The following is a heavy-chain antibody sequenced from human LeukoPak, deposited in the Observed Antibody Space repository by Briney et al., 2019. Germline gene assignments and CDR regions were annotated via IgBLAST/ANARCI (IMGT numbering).Heavy chain of an antibody. Sequence: GGSLRLSCAASGFTFSSYGMHWVRQAPGKGLEWVAFIRYDGSSKYYADSVKGRFTISRDNSKNTLYLQMNSLRAEDTAVYYCAKFGYCSGGSCLDYWGQGTLVTVSS. CDR1: GFTFSSYG. CDR2: IRYDGSSK. V-gene: IGHV3-30*02. J-gene: IGHJ4*02. D-gene: IGHD2-15*01. CDR3: AKFGYCSGGSCLDY.